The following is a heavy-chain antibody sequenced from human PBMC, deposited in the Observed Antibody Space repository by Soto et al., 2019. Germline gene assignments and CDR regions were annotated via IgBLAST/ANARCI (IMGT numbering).Heavy chain of an antibody. V-gene: IGHV4-34*01. J-gene: IGHJ5*02. D-gene: IGHD2-21*01. CDR1: GGSFSGYY. CDR3: ARRAVVAVTGSLDNWLDP. CDR2: INHSGST. Sequence: SSETLSLTCAVYGGSFSGYYWTWIRQPPGTGLEWIGEINHSGSTNYNPSLKSRVTISVDTSKNQFSLKVNSVTAADTAVYYCARRAVVAVTGSLDNWLDPWGQGILVTVS.